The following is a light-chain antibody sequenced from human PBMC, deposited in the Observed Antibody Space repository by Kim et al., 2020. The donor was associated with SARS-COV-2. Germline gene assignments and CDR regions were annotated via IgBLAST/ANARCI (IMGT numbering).Light chain of an antibody. V-gene: IGKV3-11*01. J-gene: IGKJ1*01. CDR3: QHRSNWPPT. CDR2: DAS. Sequence: EIVLTQSPATLSLSPGERANLSCRASQSVSSYLAWYQQKPGQAPRLLIYDASNRATGIPARFSGSGSGTEFSLTISSLESEDFAVYYCQHRSNWPPTFGQGTKVDIK. CDR1: QSVSSY.